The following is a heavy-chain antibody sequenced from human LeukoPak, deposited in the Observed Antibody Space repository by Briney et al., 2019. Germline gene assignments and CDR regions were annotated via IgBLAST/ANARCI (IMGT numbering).Heavy chain of an antibody. V-gene: IGHV3-21*01. D-gene: IGHD5-18*01. CDR2: ISSSSSYI. CDR3: ARDQRGYSYHANWFDP. J-gene: IGHJ5*02. Sequence: PGGSLRLSCAASGFTFSSYSMNWVRQAPGKGLEWVSSISSSSSYIYYADSVKGRFTISRDNAKNSLYLQMNSLRAEDTAVYYCARDQRGYSYHANWFDPWGQGTLVTVSS. CDR1: GFTFSSYS.